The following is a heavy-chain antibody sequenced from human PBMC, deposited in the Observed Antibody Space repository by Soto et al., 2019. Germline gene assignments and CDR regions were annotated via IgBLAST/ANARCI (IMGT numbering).Heavy chain of an antibody. CDR1: GFTFSDYY. CDR2: ISSSGSTI. D-gene: IGHD6-13*01. V-gene: IGHV3-11*01. CDR3: ASKQLVLGDGFDI. Sequence: LRLSCAASGFTFSDYYMSWIRQAPGKGLEWVSYISSSGSTIYYADSVKGRFTISRDNAKNSLYLQMNSLRAEDTAVYYCASKQLVLGDGFDIWGQGTMVTVSS. J-gene: IGHJ3*02.